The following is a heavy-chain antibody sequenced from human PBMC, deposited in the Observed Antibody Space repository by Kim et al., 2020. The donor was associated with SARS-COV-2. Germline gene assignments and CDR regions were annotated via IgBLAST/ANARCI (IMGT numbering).Heavy chain of an antibody. CDR2: ISGSGGST. D-gene: IGHD3-10*01. CDR3: TITMVRGVILSGMDV. Sequence: GGSLRLSCAASGFTFSSYAMSWVRQAPGKGLEWVSAISGSGGSTYYADSVKGRFTISRDNSKNTLYLQMNSLRAEDTAVYYCTITMVRGVILSGMDVWGQGTTVTVSS. CDR1: GFTFSSYA. V-gene: IGHV3-23*01. J-gene: IGHJ6*02.